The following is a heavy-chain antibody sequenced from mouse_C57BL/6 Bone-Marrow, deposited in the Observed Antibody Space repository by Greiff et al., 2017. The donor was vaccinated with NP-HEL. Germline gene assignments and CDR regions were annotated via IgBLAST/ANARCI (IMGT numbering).Heavy chain of an antibody. CDR1: GYTFTSYG. D-gene: IGHD2-4*01. V-gene: IGHV1-81*01. CDR2: IYPRSGNT. CDR3: ARGGIYYDYDSAWFAY. J-gene: IGHJ3*01. Sequence: VQLVESGAELARPGASVKLSCKASGYTFTSYGISWVKQRTGQGLEWIGEIYPRSGNTYYNEKFKGKATLTADKSSSTAYMELRSLTSEDSAVYFCARGGIYYDYDSAWFAYWGQGTLVTVSA.